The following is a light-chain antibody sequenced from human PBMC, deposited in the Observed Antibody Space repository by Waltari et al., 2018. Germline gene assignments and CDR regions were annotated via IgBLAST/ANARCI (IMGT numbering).Light chain of an antibody. J-gene: IGLJ3*02. V-gene: IGLV2-23*01. CDR1: SSDVGSYNL. CDR3: CSFAGTGTWV. Sequence: QSALTQPASVSGSPGQSSTISCTGTSSDVGSYNLVPWYQQHPGNAPKLMIYDGSKRPSGVSNRFSGSKSGNTASLTIFGLQAEDEADYYCCSFAGTGTWVFGGGTKLTVL. CDR2: DGS.